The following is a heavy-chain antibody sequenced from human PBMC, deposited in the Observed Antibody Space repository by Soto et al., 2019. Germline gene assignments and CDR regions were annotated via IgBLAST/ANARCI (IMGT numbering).Heavy chain of an antibody. J-gene: IGHJ6*03. CDR1: GYSFTNYG. V-gene: IGHV1-18*01. Sequence: VQSGGEVKKPGASVKVSCKASGYSFTNYGITWVRQAPGQGFEWMGWISAYNGDTNYAQKLQGRVTMTTDASTSTAYLAFRSLRSDDTAVYYCARDRGVAPPVAGNTHYYYYMDVWGKGTTVTVSS. CDR2: ISAYNGDT. D-gene: IGHD6-19*01. CDR3: ARDRGVAPPVAGNTHYYYYMDV.